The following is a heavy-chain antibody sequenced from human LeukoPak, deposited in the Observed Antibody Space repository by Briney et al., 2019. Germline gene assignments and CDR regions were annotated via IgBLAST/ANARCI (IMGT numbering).Heavy chain of an antibody. CDR1: GYIFTGYY. CDR3: ARDLVWGGPGSYDTTIPNWFDP. V-gene: IGHV1-18*01. CDR2: ISGYNGKT. D-gene: IGHD3-10*01. J-gene: IGHJ5*02. Sequence: GASVKVSCKASGYIFTGYYIHWVRQAPGQGLEWMGWISGYNGKTNYAPTLQGRVTMTTDTSTSTAYMELRSLRSDDTAMYYCARDLVWGGPGSYDTTIPNWFDPWGQGTLVTVSS.